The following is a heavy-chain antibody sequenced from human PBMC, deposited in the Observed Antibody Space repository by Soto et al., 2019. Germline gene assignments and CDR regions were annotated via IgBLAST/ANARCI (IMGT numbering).Heavy chain of an antibody. D-gene: IGHD3-10*01. J-gene: IGHJ4*02. V-gene: IGHV1-69*02. CDR2: INPIVSMS. CDR1: GDTFSFYT. CDR3: VASYGSGYRAFDY. Sequence: QVQLVQSGTEEKKPGSSVKVSCKASGDTFSFYTINWVRQAPGLGLEWVGRINPIVSMSNYAQKFQGRVSMTADKSTSTAYMELRSLRSDDTAMYFCVASYGSGYRAFDYWGQGALVIVSS.